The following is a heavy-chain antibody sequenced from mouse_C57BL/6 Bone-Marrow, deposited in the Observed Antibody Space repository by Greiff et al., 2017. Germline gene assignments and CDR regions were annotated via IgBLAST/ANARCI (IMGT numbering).Heavy chain of an antibody. J-gene: IGHJ4*01. CDR1: GYTFTRYW. CDR2: IYPGCGST. D-gene: IGHD2-4*01. CDR3: ANLDSDGSPD. V-gene: IGHV1-55*01. Sequence: QVQLQQSGPELVKPGASVKMSCKASGYTFTRYWITWVKQRPGQGLEWIGDIYPGCGSTNYNEQFKSKATLTVDPSSSTASLQLNILTSEDSAVYYCANLDSDGSPDWGQGTTVTVSS.